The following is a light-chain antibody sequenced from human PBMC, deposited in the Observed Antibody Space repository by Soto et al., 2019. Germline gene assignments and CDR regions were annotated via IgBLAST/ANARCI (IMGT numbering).Light chain of an antibody. J-gene: IGKJ4*01. V-gene: IGKV3-20*01. Sequence: EIVLTQSPGTLSLSPGERATLSFSSSQSVSSSYLAWYQQKPGQAPRLLIFGASNRANGIPDRFSGSGSGTDFTLTISRLEPEDFAVFYCQQYGSSPLTFGGGTKV. CDR2: GAS. CDR3: QQYGSSPLT. CDR1: QSVSSSY.